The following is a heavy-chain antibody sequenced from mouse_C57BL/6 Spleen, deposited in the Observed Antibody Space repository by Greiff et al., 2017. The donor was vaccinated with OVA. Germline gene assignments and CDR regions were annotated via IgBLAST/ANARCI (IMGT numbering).Heavy chain of an antibody. CDR2: ISSGSSTI. Sequence: EVKVVESGGGLVKPGGSLKLSCAASGFTFSDYGMHWVRQAPEKGLEWVAYISSGSSTIYYADTVKGRFTISRDNAKNTLFLQMTSLRSEDTAMYYCARPNYYGSSYHWYFDVWGTGTTVTVSS. D-gene: IGHD1-1*01. CDR1: GFTFSDYG. CDR3: ARPNYYGSSYHWYFDV. V-gene: IGHV5-17*01. J-gene: IGHJ1*03.